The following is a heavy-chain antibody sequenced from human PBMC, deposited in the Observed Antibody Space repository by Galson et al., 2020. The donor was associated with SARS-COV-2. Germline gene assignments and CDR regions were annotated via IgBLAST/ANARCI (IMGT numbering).Heavy chain of an antibody. J-gene: IGHJ4*02. D-gene: IGHD4-17*01. CDR2: IYWDDDK. CDR1: GFSLSTSGVG. CDR3: AHRPQPGATVTTSINYFDY. Sequence: KMSGPTLVKPTQTLTLTCTFSGFSLSTSGVGVGWIRQPPGKALEWLAVIYWDDDKRYSPSLKSRLTITKDTSQNQVVLTLTNMDPVDTATYYCAHRPQPGATVTTSINYFDYWGQGTLVTVSS. V-gene: IGHV2-5*02.